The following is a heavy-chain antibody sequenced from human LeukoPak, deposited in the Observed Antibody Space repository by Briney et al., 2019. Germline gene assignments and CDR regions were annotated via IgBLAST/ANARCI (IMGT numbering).Heavy chain of an antibody. D-gene: IGHD1-26*01. V-gene: IGHV3-74*01. CDR3: ARVGPTYFDY. J-gene: IGHJ4*02. CDR2: VSNDGSGA. Sequence: GGSLRLSCAASGFTFSTYWMHWVRQAPGKGLVWVSRVSNDGSGASYADSVKGRFTISRDNAKNTLYLQMNSLRAEDTAAYYCARVGPTYFDYWGQGTLVTVSS. CDR1: GFTFSTYW.